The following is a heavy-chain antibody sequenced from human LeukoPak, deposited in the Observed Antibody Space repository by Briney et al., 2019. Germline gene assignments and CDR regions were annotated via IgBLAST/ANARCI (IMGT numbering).Heavy chain of an antibody. CDR2: IYPGDSQT. J-gene: IGHJ4*02. Sequence: GESLKISCKGSGYRFTTYWIGWVRQMPGKGLEWMGIIYPGDSQTRYSPSFQGQVTISDDKSISTAYLQWSSLKASDTAMYYCERLGSVRYFDWQFDYWGQGTLVTVSS. CDR3: ERLGSVRYFDWQFDY. V-gene: IGHV5-51*01. CDR1: GYRFTTYW. D-gene: IGHD3-9*01.